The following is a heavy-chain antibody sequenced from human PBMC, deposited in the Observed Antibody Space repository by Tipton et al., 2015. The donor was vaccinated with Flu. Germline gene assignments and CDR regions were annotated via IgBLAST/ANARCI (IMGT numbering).Heavy chain of an antibody. CDR3: VRDSHGDYFRF. J-gene: IGHJ4*02. Sequence: TLSLTCVVYGGSFSGDYCSWIRQPAGKGLEWIGYIQTSGSANYNPSLNNRVTISVDTSKNQFSLKMTSVTAADTAVYYCVRDSHGDYFRFWGQGTLVAVSS. V-gene: IGHV4-4*08. D-gene: IGHD4-17*01. CDR2: IQTSGSA. CDR1: GGSFSGDY.